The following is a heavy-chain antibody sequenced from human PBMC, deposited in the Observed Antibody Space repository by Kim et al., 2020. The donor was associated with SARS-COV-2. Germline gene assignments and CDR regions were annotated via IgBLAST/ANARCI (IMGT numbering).Heavy chain of an antibody. CDR2: VNKIDST. V-gene: IGHV4-34*01. CDR1: GGSFSGRR. D-gene: IGHD2-2*02. CDR3: ARGRAGVVPSPILGLGANYDYFIMDF. Sequence: SETLSLTCAVSGGSFSGRRCNWIRQRPPTGMELIGEVNKIDSTNYNPSLKRRVSVSIDTAKNKFSLTLTSVTAAATAFYYLARGRAGVVPSPILGLGANYDYFIMDFWGHGATVTVSS. J-gene: IGHJ6*02.